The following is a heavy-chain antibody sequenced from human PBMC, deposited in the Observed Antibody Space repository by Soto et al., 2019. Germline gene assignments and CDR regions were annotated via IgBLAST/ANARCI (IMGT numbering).Heavy chain of an antibody. CDR2: ISYDGSNQ. V-gene: IGHV3-30*18. Sequence: GGSLRLSCAASGLTFNIYGMHWVRQAPDKGLEWVALISYDGSNQYYADSVKGRFTISRDNSKNTLFLQMNSLRADDTAVYYCAKDQASGQGSFDSWGQGTLVTVSS. CDR3: AKDQASGQGSFDS. J-gene: IGHJ4*02. CDR1: GLTFNIYG.